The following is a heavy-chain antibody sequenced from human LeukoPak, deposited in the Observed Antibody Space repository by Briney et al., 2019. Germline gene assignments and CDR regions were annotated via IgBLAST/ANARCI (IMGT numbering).Heavy chain of an antibody. V-gene: IGHV3-7*01. D-gene: IGHD1-7*01. CDR2: IKQDGSEK. CDR3: AREGELSYYFDY. Sequence: GGSLRLSCAASGFTFSSYSMNWVRQAPGKGLEWVANIKQDGSEKYYVDSVKGRFTISRDNAKNSLYLQMNSLRAEDTAVYYCAREGELSYYFDYWGQGTLVTVSS. J-gene: IGHJ4*02. CDR1: GFTFSSYS.